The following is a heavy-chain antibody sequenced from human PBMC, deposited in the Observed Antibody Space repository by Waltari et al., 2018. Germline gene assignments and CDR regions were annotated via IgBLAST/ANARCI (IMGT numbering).Heavy chain of an antibody. CDR2: FYYRGST. Sequence: QVQLQESGPGLVKPSETLSLICTVSGYSISNNYYWAWIRQSPGKGLEWIGSFYYRGSTSYNPSLKSRVTISVDTSKNQISLKLTSVTAADTAVYYCARGWEFSHYYYYYMDLWGKGTTVTVSS. D-gene: IGHD1-26*01. J-gene: IGHJ6*03. CDR1: GYSISNNYY. V-gene: IGHV4-38-2*02. CDR3: ARGWEFSHYYYYYMDL.